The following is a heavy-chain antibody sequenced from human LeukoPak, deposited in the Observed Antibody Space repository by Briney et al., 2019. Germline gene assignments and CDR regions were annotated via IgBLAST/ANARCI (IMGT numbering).Heavy chain of an antibody. J-gene: IGHJ6*02. D-gene: IGHD4-17*01. CDR1: GYTFTGYY. V-gene: IGHV1-2*02. CDR3: ARGQYGDYSSGMDV. Sequence: ASVKVSCKASGYTFTGYYMHWLRQAPGQGLEWMGWINPNSGGTNYAQKFQGRVTMTRDTSISTAYMELSRLRSDDTAVYFCARGQYGDYSSGMDVWGQGTTVTVSS. CDR2: INPNSGGT.